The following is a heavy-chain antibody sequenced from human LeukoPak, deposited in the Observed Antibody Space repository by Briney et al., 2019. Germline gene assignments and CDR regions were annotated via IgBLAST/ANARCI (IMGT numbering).Heavy chain of an antibody. CDR3: AKVHSSSWSVWFDP. V-gene: IGHV4-34*01. D-gene: IGHD6-13*01. J-gene: IGHJ5*02. CDR1: GGSFSGYY. CDR2: INHSGST. Sequence: PSETLSLTCAVYGGSFSGYYWSWIRQPPGKGLEWIGEINHSGSTNYNPSLKSRVTISVDTSKNQFSLKLSSVTAADTAVYYCAKVHSSSWSVWFDPWGQGTLVTVSS.